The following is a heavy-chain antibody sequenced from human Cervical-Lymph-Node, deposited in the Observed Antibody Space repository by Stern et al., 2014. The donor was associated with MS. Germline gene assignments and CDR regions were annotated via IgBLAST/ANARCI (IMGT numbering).Heavy chain of an antibody. V-gene: IGHV4-30-4*01. J-gene: IGHJ4*02. CDR1: GGSISSGDNY. CDR3: ARVPDYGDAFFDY. CDR2: INYSGGT. Sequence: VQLVESGPGLVKPSQTLSLTCTVSGGSISSGDNYWSWIRQPPGKGPEWIGYINYSGGTYFNPSLKSRATISADTSKNQFSLKLNSMTAADTAVYYCARVPDYGDAFFDYWGQGILVTVSS. D-gene: IGHD4-17*01.